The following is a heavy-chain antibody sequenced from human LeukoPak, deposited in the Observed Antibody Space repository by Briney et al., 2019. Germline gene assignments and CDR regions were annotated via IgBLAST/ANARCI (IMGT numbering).Heavy chain of an antibody. Sequence: SETLSLTCTVSGGSISSSSYYWGWIRQPPGKGLEWIGSIYYSGSTYYNPSLKSRVTISVDTSKNQFSLKLSSVTAADTAVYYCARGRYYYDSSGYSLGYWGQGTLVTVSS. J-gene: IGHJ4*02. V-gene: IGHV4-39*01. D-gene: IGHD3-22*01. CDR1: GGSISSSSYY. CDR3: ARGRYYYDSSGYSLGY. CDR2: IYYSGST.